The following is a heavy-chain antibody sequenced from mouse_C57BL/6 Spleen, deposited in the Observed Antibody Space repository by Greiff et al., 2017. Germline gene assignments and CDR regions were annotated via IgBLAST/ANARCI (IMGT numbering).Heavy chain of an antibody. CDR1: GFNIKDDY. V-gene: IGHV14-4*01. Sequence: VQLQQPGAELVRPGASVKLSCTASGFNIKDDYMHWVKQRPEQGLEWIGWIDPENGDTEYASKFQGKATITADTSSNTAYLQLSSLTSEDTAVYYCTTRGSYYSNYVDYWGQGTTLTVSS. D-gene: IGHD2-5*01. CDR2: IDPENGDT. J-gene: IGHJ2*01. CDR3: TTRGSYYSNYVDY.